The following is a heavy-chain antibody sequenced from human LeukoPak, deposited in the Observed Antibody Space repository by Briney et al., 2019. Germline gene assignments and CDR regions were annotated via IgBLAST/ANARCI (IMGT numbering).Heavy chain of an antibody. D-gene: IGHD3-22*01. CDR3: ARDRSYYYDSSGYLDY. CDR1: GYTFTSYG. Sequence: ASVKVSCKASGYTFTSYGISWVRQTPGQGLERMGCIIAYNGNTNYAQKLQGRVTMTTDTSTSTAYMELRSLRSDDTAVYYCARDRSYYYDSSGYLDYWGQGTLVTVSS. J-gene: IGHJ4*02. CDR2: IIAYNGNT. V-gene: IGHV1-18*01.